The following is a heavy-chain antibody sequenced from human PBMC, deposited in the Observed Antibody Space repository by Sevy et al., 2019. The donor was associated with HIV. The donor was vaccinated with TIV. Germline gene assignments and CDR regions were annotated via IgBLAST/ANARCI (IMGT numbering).Heavy chain of an antibody. D-gene: IGHD6-13*01. Sequence: GGSLRLSCAASGFTFSSYAMSWVRQAPGKGLEWVSAISGSGGSTYYADSVKGRFTISRDNSKNTLYLQMNSLRAEDTAVYYCAKGGYSTEYYYYMDVWGKGTTVTVSS. J-gene: IGHJ6*03. CDR2: ISGSGGST. V-gene: IGHV3-23*01. CDR3: AKGGYSTEYYYYMDV. CDR1: GFTFSSYA.